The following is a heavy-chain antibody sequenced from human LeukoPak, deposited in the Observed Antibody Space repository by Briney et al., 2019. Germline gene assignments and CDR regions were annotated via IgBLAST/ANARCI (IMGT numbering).Heavy chain of an antibody. CDR1: GGSFSGYY. CDR3: ARDGRDGYNLLDY. J-gene: IGHJ4*02. D-gene: IGHD5-24*01. CDR2: INHRGGT. Sequence: SETLSLTCGVYGGSFSGYYWNWIRQPPGMGLEWIGEINHRGGTGYNPSLKSRVTMSVDTSKNVFSLKLTSVTAADTAVYYCARDGRDGYNLLDYWGQGTLVTVSS. V-gene: IGHV4-34*01.